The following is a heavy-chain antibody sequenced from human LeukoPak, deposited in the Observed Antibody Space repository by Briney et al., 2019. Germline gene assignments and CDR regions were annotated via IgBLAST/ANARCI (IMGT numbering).Heavy chain of an antibody. Sequence: SETLSLTCAVSGGSISSGGYSWSWIRQPPGKGLEWIGYIYHSGSTYYNPSLKSRVTISVDRSKNQFSLKLSSVTAADTAVYYCARGVFAVDAFDIWGQGTKVTVSS. CDR1: GGSISSGGYS. CDR3: ARGVFAVDAFDI. J-gene: IGHJ3*02. CDR2: IYHSGST. V-gene: IGHV4-30-2*01. D-gene: IGHD3-10*01.